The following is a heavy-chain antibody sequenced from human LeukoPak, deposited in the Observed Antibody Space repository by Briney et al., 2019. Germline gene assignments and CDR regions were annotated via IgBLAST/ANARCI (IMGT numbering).Heavy chain of an antibody. D-gene: IGHD3-10*01. CDR1: GGSFSGYY. CDR3: AREESDYGSGSYADY. V-gene: IGHV4-34*01. Sequence: SETLSLTCAVYGGSFSGYYWSWIRQPPGKGLGWIGEINHSGSTNYNPSLKSRVTISVDTSKNQFSLKLSSVTAADTAVYYCAREESDYGSGSYADYWGQGTLVTVSS. J-gene: IGHJ4*02. CDR2: INHSGST.